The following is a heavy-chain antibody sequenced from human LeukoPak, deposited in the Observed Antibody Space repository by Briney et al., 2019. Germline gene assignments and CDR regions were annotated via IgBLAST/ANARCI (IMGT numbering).Heavy chain of an antibody. CDR3: ARDQYFDY. J-gene: IGHJ4*02. Sequence: GGSLRLSCAASGFTFSSSAMSWVRQVPGKGLEWVSGISASGGSTYYADSVRGRFTISRDNSKNTLYLQMNSLRAEDTAVYYCARDQYFDYWGQGTLVTVSS. V-gene: IGHV3-23*01. CDR1: GFTFSSSA. CDR2: ISASGGST.